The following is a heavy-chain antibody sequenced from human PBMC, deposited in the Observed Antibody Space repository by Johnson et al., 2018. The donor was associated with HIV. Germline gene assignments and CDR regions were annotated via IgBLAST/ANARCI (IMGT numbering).Heavy chain of an antibody. CDR1: IHLQRLL. J-gene: IGHJ3*02. CDR2: ISISGGTI. CDR3: ARQTLRAFDI. V-gene: IGHV3-11*04. Sequence: QVQLVESGGGLVQPGGVPETLLCSLWIHLQRLLHELEPPGARVGAGVGSDISISGGTIYYADSVKGRFTISRDNAKNSLYLQMNSLRAEDTALYYCARQTLRAFDIWGQGTMVTVSS.